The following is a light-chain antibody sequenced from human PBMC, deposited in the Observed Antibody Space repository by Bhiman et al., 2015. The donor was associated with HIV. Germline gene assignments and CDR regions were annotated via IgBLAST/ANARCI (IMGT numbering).Light chain of an antibody. CDR2: DVS. CDR3: SSYTSNNTRV. Sequence: QSALTQPASVSGSPGQSITISCTGSGSDVGGYNHVSWYQQHPGKAPKLMIYDVSNRPSGVSNRFSGSKSGNTASLTISGLQAEDEADYFCSSYTSNNTRVFGTGTKVTVL. CDR1: GSDVGGYNH. J-gene: IGLJ1*01. V-gene: IGLV2-14*03.